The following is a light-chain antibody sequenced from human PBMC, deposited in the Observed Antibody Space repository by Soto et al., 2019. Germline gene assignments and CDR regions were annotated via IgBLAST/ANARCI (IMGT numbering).Light chain of an antibody. CDR1: SSNIGSNT. Sequence: QSVLTQPPSASGTPGQRVTISCSGSSSNIGSNTVNWYQQLPGTAPKLLIYSNNQPPSGVPDRFSGSKSGTSASLAISGLQSEDEADYYCAAWYDRLNGVVFGGGTKLTVL. J-gene: IGLJ2*01. CDR2: SNN. V-gene: IGLV1-44*01. CDR3: AAWYDRLNGVV.